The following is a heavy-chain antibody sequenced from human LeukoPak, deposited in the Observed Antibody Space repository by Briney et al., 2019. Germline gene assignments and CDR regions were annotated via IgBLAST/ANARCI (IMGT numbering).Heavy chain of an antibody. J-gene: IGHJ5*01. CDR1: GFAFNVYA. V-gene: IGHV3-23*01. CDR2: INANSGTT. D-gene: IGHD6-19*01. CDR3: AKPISGGLAVTADWFHP. Sequence: GGSLRLTFAASGFAFNVYAMSWLRQPPGKGLEWVSTINANSGTTSYAASVRGRFSISRDNSKSTLYLQLSTLRADDTATYYCAKPISGGLAVTADWFHPWGQATLVTVSS.